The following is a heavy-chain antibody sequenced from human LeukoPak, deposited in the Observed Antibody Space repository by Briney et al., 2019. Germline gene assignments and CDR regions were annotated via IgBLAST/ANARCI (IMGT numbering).Heavy chain of an antibody. V-gene: IGHV3-53*01. D-gene: IGHD3-3*01. CDR2: IYRDGTP. Sequence: GGSLRLSCAVSGLAVSSDYMSWVRQAPGKGLEWVSLIYRDGTPYYAESVKGRFTISRDNSKNTLYLQMNSLRAEDTAVYYCARDGVDQQLVHYFDYWGQGTLVTVSS. J-gene: IGHJ4*02. CDR1: GLAVSSDY. CDR3: ARDGVDQQLVHYFDY.